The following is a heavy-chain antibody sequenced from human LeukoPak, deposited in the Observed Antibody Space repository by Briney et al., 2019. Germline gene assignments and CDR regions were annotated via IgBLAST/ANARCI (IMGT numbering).Heavy chain of an antibody. V-gene: IGHV1-69*13. Sequence: GASVKVSCKASGGTLSSYAISWVRQAPGQGLEWMGGIIPIFGTAHYTQKSQGRVTITADESTSTAYMELSSLRSEDTAVYYCARELEKLLWFGEFDDAFDIWGQGTMVTVSS. J-gene: IGHJ3*02. CDR2: IIPIFGTA. D-gene: IGHD3-10*01. CDR1: GGTLSSYA. CDR3: ARELEKLLWFGEFDDAFDI.